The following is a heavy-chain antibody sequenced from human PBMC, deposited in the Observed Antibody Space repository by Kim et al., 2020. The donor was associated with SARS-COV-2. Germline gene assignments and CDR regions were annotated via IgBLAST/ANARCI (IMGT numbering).Heavy chain of an antibody. V-gene: IGHV4-59*01. CDR2: IYYSGST. CDR3: ARSLRTGTHIRYYYYGMDV. D-gene: IGHD1-1*01. J-gene: IGHJ6*02. Sequence: SETLSLTCTVSGGSISSYYWSWIRQPPGKGLEWIGYIYYSGSTNYNPSLKSRVTISVDTSKNQFSLKLSSVTAADTAVYYCARSLRTGTHIRYYYYGMDVWGQGTTVTVSS. CDR1: GGSISSYY.